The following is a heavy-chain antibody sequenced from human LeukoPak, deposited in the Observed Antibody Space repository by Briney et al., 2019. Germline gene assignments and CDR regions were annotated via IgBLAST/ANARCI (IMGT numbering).Heavy chain of an antibody. Sequence: PGGSLRLSCAASGFTFSSYAMSWVRQAPGKGLEWVSAISGSGGSTYYADSVKGRFTISRDNSKNTLYLQMNSLRAEDTAVYYCAKPARVGSTGPVTLGYFDYWGQGTLVTVSS. V-gene: IGHV3-23*01. CDR2: ISGSGGST. CDR3: AKPARVGSTGPVTLGYFDY. D-gene: IGHD1-26*01. CDR1: GFTFSSYA. J-gene: IGHJ4*02.